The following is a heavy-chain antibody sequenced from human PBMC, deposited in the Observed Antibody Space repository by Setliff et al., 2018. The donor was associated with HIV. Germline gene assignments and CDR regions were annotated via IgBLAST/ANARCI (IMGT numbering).Heavy chain of an antibody. V-gene: IGHV1-3*03. CDR3: ARGPLFGEQYYPYPYMDV. J-gene: IGHJ6*03. Sequence: ASVKVSCKASGYTFRTYGIHWMRQAPGQRLEYLGWINTANGNTKYSQDLQGRVSITSVTSASTSYMELSSLRYQDMAVYYCARGPLFGEQYYPYPYMDVWGKGTTVTVSS. CDR2: INTANGNT. CDR1: GYTFRTYG. D-gene: IGHD3-3*01.